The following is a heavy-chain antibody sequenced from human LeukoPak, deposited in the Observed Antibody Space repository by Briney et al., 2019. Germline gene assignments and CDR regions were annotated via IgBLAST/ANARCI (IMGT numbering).Heavy chain of an antibody. CDR1: GGSIRSHY. CDR2: IYYSGST. V-gene: IGHV4-59*11. D-gene: IGHD2-2*01. J-gene: IGHJ5*02. CDR3: ARGHCSSTSCYRNWFDP. Sequence: SETLSLTCTVSGGSIRSHYWSWIRQPPGKGLEWIGYIYYSGSTNYNPSLKSRVTISVDTSKNQFSLKLSSVTAADTAVYYCARGHCSSTSCYRNWFDPWGQGTLVTVSS.